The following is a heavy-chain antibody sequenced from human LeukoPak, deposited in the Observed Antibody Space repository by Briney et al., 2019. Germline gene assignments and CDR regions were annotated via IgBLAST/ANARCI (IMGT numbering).Heavy chain of an antibody. V-gene: IGHV1-18*01. D-gene: IGHD6-13*01. CDR3: ARMPTYNSSWYFDY. Sequence: GASVKVSCKASGYTFTSYGISWVRQAPGQGLEWMGWISAYNGNTNYAQKLQGRVTMTTDTSTSTAYMELRSLRSDDTAVYYCARMPTYNSSWYFDYWGQGTLVTVSS. CDR1: GYTFTSYG. CDR2: ISAYNGNT. J-gene: IGHJ4*02.